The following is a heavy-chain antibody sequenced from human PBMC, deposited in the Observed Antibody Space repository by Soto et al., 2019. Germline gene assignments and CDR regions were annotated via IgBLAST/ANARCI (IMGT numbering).Heavy chain of an antibody. D-gene: IGHD6-6*01. CDR2: LNPNSGNT. CDR1: GYTFTSYD. V-gene: IGHV1-8*01. CDR3: ARWGVLIAARAEVPYYSSYGMDV. Sequence: ASVKVSGKASGYTFTSYDITWVRPATGQGLEWMGWLNPNSGNTGSPQKFQGRVTMTRNTXISTAYMELTSLRAEDTAVYYGARWGVLIAARAEVPYYSSYGMDVWCLGTTVTVSS. J-gene: IGHJ6*02.